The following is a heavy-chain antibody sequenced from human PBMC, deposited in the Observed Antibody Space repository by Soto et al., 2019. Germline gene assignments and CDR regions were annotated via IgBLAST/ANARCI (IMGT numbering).Heavy chain of an antibody. CDR3: AGPYLAGGSYPDY. V-gene: IGHV3-30-3*01. J-gene: IGHJ4*02. D-gene: IGHD1-26*01. CDR2: ISYDGSIK. Sequence: QVQLVESGGGVVQPGRSLRLSCAASGFTFSSYAMHWVRQAPGKGLEWVAVISYDGSIKYYADSVKGRFTISRDNSKNTLYLQMNSLRAEDTAAFYCAGPYLAGGSYPDYWGQGTLVTVSS. CDR1: GFTFSSYA.